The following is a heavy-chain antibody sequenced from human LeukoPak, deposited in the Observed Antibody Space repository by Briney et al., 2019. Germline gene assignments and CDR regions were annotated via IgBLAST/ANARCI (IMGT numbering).Heavy chain of an antibody. J-gene: IGHJ4*02. CDR2: ISYDGSNK. Sequence: GGSLRLSCAASGFTFSSYAMHWVRQAPGKGLEWVAVISYDGSNKYYADSVKGRFTISRDNSKNTLYLQMNSLRAEDTAVYYCAKIRVIFNWNYAYHFDYWGQGSLVTVSS. CDR1: GFTFSSYA. V-gene: IGHV3-30*04. CDR3: AKIRVIFNWNYAYHFDY. D-gene: IGHD1-7*01.